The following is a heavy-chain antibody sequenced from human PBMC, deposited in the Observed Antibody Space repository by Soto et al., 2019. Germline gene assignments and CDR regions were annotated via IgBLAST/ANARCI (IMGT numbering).Heavy chain of an antibody. CDR3: ARGQRFSDWFDP. CDR2: IYSSGNT. Sequence: SETLSLTCSVSGGTISGYYWTWIRQPAGEGLEWIGRIYSSGNTKYNPSLQSRVTMSLDTSNNQFSLRLTSVTAADTAVYYCARGQRFSDWFDPWGQGTLVTVSS. V-gene: IGHV4-4*07. J-gene: IGHJ5*02. CDR1: GGTISGYY. D-gene: IGHD3-3*01.